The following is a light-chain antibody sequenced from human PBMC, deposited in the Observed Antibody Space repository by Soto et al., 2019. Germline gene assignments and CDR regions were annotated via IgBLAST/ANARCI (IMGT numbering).Light chain of an antibody. CDR1: SSDVGGYHY. Sequence: QSALTQPPSASGSPGQSVAISCTGTSSDVGGYHYVSWYQQHPGKAPKLMIYEVNTRPSGVPDRLSGSKSGNTASLTVSGLQAEDEADYCSSYAGSSNGFGTGTKLTVL. CDR2: EVN. J-gene: IGLJ1*01. CDR3: SSYAGSSNG. V-gene: IGLV2-8*01.